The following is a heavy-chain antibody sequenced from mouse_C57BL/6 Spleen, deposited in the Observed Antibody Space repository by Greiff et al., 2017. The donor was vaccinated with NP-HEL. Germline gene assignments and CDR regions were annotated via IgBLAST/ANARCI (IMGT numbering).Heavy chain of an antibody. CDR3: AREAYDGYY. CDR1: GYAFSSSW. V-gene: IGHV1-82*01. J-gene: IGHJ2*01. D-gene: IGHD2-3*01. CDR2: IYPGDGDT. Sequence: VKLMESGPELVKPGASVKISCKASGYAFSSSWMNWVKQRPGKGLEWIGRIYPGDGDTNYNGKFKGKATLTADKSSSTAYMQLSSLTSEDSAVYFCAREAYDGYYRGQGTTLTVSS.